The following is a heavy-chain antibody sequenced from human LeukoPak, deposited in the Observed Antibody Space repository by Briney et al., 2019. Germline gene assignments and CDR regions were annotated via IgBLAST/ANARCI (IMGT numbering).Heavy chain of an antibody. J-gene: IGHJ4*02. V-gene: IGHV4-39*01. D-gene: IGHD4-23*01. Sequence: SETLSLTCTVSGGSISSSSYYWGWIRQPPGKGLEWIGSIYYSGSTYYNPSLKSRVTISVDTSKNQFSLKLSSVTAADTSVYYCARPYGGNSGQDYWGQGTLVTVSS. CDR2: IYYSGST. CDR3: ARPYGGNSGQDY. CDR1: GGSISSSSYY.